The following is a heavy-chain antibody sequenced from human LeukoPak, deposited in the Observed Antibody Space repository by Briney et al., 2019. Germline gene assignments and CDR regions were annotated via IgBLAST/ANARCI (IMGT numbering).Heavy chain of an antibody. V-gene: IGHV3-23*01. CDR3: AKDKCSGGSCPPSLDY. CDR1: GFTFSSYA. Sequence: GSLRLSXAVSGFTFSSYAMSWVRQAPGKGLEWASAISGSGGSTYYADSVKGRFTISRDNSKNTLYLQMNSLRAEDTAVYYCAKDKCSGGSCPPSLDYWGQGTLVTVSS. D-gene: IGHD2-15*01. CDR2: ISGSGGST. J-gene: IGHJ4*02.